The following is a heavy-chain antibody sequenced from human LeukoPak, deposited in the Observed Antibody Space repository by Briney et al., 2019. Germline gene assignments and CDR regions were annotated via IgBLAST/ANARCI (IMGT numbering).Heavy chain of an antibody. D-gene: IGHD3-3*01. CDR3: ARQKGFWSGYYRWTAYDY. CDR1: GGTFSSYA. J-gene: IGHJ4*02. Sequence: ASVKVSCKASGGTFSSYAISWVRQAPGQGLEWMGGIIPIFGTANYAQKFQGRVTITADESTSTAYMELSSLRSEDTAVYYCARQKGFWSGYYRWTAYDYWGQGTLVTVSS. V-gene: IGHV1-69*13. CDR2: IIPIFGTA.